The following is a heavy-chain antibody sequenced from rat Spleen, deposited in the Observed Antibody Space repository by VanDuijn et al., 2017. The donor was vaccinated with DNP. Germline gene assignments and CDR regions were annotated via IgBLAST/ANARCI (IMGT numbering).Heavy chain of an antibody. J-gene: IGHJ2*01. CDR1: GFNFNDYW. Sequence: EVKLVESGGGLVQPGRSLKLSCAASGFNFNDYWMGWVRQAPGKGLEWIGQINKDSSTINYNPSLKDKITISRNNAQNTLYLQMSKVGSEDTAINNYAKGPNYEGWSDYFDYLGQGVMVTVSS. V-gene: IGHV4-2*01. CDR2: INKDSSTI. CDR3: AKGPNYEGWSDYFDY. D-gene: IGHD1-11*01.